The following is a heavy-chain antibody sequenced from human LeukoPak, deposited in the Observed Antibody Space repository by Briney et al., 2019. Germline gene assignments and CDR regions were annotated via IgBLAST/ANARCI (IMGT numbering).Heavy chain of an antibody. CDR2: ISWNSGSI. CDR3: AKALVITAGAFGI. CDR1: GFTFGDYG. Sequence: GRSLRLSCAASGFTFGDYGMHWVRQAPGKGLEWVSGISWNSGSIDYADSVKGRFTISRDNAKNSLYLQMNSLRAEDTVSYYCAKALVITAGAFGISGQGTTVTVSS. D-gene: IGHD3-22*01. J-gene: IGHJ3*02. V-gene: IGHV3-9*01.